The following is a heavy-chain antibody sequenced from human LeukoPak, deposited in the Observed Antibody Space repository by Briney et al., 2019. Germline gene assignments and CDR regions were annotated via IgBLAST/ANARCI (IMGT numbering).Heavy chain of an antibody. V-gene: IGHV4-38-2*02. CDR2: IYHSGST. CDR1: GYSISSGYY. J-gene: IGHJ4*02. D-gene: IGHD5-12*01. CDR3: ARDVPPPRLRSGVGYYFDY. Sequence: SETLSLTCTVSGYSISSGYYWGWIRQPPGKGLEWIGSIYHSGSTYYNPSLKSRVTISVDPSKNQFSLKLSSVTAADTAVYYCARDVPPPRLRSGVGYYFDYWGQGILVTVSS.